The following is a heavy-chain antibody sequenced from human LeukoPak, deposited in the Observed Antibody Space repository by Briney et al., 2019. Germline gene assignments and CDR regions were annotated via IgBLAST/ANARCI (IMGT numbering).Heavy chain of an antibody. CDR2: INAGNGNT. Sequence: ASAKVSCKASGYTFTSYAMHWVRQAPGQRLEWMGWINAGNGNTKYSQKFQGRVTITRDTSARTAYMELSSLRSEDTAVYYCARDSVGAYSYGLSSFDYWGQGTLVTVSS. J-gene: IGHJ4*02. V-gene: IGHV1-3*01. CDR1: GYTFTSYA. CDR3: ARDSVGAYSYGLSSFDY. D-gene: IGHD5-18*01.